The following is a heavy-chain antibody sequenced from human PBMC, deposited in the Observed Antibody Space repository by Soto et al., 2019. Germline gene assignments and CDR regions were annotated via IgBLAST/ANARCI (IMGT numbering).Heavy chain of an antibody. CDR2: IIPIFGTA. Sequence: SVKVSCKASGGTFSSYAISWVRQAPGQGLEWMGGIIPIFGTANYAQKFQGRVTITADESTSTAYMELSSLRSEDTAVYYCARACSGGSCYYYYGMDLWGQGTPVTVSS. CDR1: GGTFSSYA. V-gene: IGHV1-69*13. CDR3: ARACSGGSCYYYYGMDL. D-gene: IGHD2-15*01. J-gene: IGHJ6*02.